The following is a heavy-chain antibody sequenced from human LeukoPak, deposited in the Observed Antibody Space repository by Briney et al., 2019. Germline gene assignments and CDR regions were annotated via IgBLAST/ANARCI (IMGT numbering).Heavy chain of an antibody. CDR3: AKDFYEPIVVVPAAFGY. D-gene: IGHD2-2*01. Sequence: GGSLRLSCAASGFTFSSYAMSWVRQAPGKGLEWVSAISGSGGSTYYADSVKGRFTISRDNSKNTLYLQMNGLRAEDTAVYYCAKDFYEPIVVVPAAFGYWGQGTLVTVSS. V-gene: IGHV3-23*01. CDR2: ISGSGGST. J-gene: IGHJ4*02. CDR1: GFTFSSYA.